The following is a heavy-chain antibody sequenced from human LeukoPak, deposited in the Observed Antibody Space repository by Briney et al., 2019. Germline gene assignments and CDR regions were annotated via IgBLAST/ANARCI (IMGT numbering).Heavy chain of an antibody. J-gene: IGHJ4*02. CDR1: GESFSGYY. V-gene: IGHV4-34*01. CDR3: ARGVLMVYAIPNYFDY. Sequence: SETLSLTCAVYGESFSGYYWSWIRQPPGKGLEWIGEINHSGSTNYNPSLKSRVTISVDTSKNQFSLKLSSVTAADTAVYYCARGVLMVYAIPNYFDYWGQGTLVTVSS. CDR2: INHSGST. D-gene: IGHD2-8*01.